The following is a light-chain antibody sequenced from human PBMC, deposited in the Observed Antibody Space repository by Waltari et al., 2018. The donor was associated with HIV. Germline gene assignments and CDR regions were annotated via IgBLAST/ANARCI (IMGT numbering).Light chain of an antibody. Sequence: DIVMTQSPDSLAVSLGERATINCKSSQSVLYSSNNKNYLAWYQQKPGQPPKLLIYWASTRESGVPDRFSGGGSGTDFTLTISSLQAGDVAVYYCQQNYSTPFTFGPGTKVDIK. CDR2: WAS. J-gene: IGKJ3*01. CDR3: QQNYSTPFT. CDR1: QSVLYSSNNKNY. V-gene: IGKV4-1*01.